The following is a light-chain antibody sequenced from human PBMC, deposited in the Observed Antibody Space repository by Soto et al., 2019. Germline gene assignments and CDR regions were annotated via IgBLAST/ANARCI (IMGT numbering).Light chain of an antibody. V-gene: IGKV1-8*01. J-gene: IGKJ1*01. CDR2: AAS. Sequence: AIRMTQSPSSLSASTGDRVTITCRASQGISSYLAWYQQKPGKAPKLLIYAASTLQSGVPSRFSGSGSGTDFTLTISCLQSEDFATYYYQQYYSYPPTFGQGTKVDIK. CDR3: QQYYSYPPT. CDR1: QGISSY.